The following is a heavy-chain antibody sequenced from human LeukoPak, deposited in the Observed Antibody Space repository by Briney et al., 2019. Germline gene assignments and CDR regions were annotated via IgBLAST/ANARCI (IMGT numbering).Heavy chain of an antibody. CDR1: GGSISSGDYY. V-gene: IGHV4-30-4*01. CDR3: ARAYGDYSNWFDP. CDR2: IYYSGST. J-gene: IGHJ5*02. D-gene: IGHD4-17*01. Sequence: SQTLSLTCTVSGGSISSGDYYWSWIRQPPGTGLEWIGYIYYSGSTYYNPSLKSRVTISVDTSKNQFSLKLSSVTAADTAVYYCARAYGDYSNWFDPWGQGTLVTVSS.